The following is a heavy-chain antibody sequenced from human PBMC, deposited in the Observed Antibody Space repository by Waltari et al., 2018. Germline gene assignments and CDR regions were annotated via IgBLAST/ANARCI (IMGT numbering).Heavy chain of an antibody. CDR2: FTPIFGTA. Sequence: QVQLVQSGAEVKKPGSSVKVSCKASGGTFSSYAISCVAPAPAQGHGWKGGFTPIFGTANYAQKFQGRVTITAYESTSTAYMELSSLRSEDTAVYYCARADLYYDSSGYLNEYFQHWGQGTLVTVSS. CDR3: ARADLYYDSSGYLNEYFQH. CDR1: GGTFSSYA. V-gene: IGHV1-69*12. D-gene: IGHD3-22*01. J-gene: IGHJ1*01.